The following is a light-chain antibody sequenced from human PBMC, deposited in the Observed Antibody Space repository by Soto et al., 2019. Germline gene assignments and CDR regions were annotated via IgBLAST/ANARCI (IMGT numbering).Light chain of an antibody. CDR1: QSISSW. J-gene: IGKJ1*01. CDR2: DAS. CDR3: QKYNSYPWT. V-gene: IGKV1-5*01. Sequence: DIQMTQSPSTLSASVGDRVTITCRASQSISSWLAWYQQKPGKAPKLLIYDASSLESGVPSRFRGSGPGTECTLTICSLQPEDFATYSCQKYNSYPWTVGQGTKVEIK.